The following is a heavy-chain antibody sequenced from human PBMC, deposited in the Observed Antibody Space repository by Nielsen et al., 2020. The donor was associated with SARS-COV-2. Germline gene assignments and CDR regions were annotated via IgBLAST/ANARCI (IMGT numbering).Heavy chain of an antibody. CDR2: ISISSSSF. CDR3: ARAYHNYYYAMDV. J-gene: IGHJ6*02. V-gene: IGHV3-21*01. CDR1: GFTFSNAW. D-gene: IGHD1-14*01. Sequence: GESLKISCAASGFTFSNAWMSWVRQAPGKGLEWVSSISISSSSFYYTDSVRGRFTISRDNAKSSLYLQLTSLRAEDTAVYYCARAYHNYYYAMDVWGHGTTVTVSS.